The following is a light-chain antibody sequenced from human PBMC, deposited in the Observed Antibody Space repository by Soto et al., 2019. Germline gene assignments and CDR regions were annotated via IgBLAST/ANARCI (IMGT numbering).Light chain of an antibody. CDR3: QQYGSSPRT. V-gene: IGKV3-20*01. CDR2: GAS. Sequence: EGVLTESPGTLSLSPVERASLAWGASQSVSSSYLAWYQQKPGQAPRLLIYGASSRATGIPDRFSGSGSGTDFTLTISRLEPEDFAVYYCQQYGSSPRTFGQGTKVDI. J-gene: IGKJ1*01. CDR1: QSVSSSY.